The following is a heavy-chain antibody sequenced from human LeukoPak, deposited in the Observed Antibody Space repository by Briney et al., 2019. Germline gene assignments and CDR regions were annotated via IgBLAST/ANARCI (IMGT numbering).Heavy chain of an antibody. J-gene: IGHJ4*02. D-gene: IGHD2-15*01. CDR3: ARVVYCSGGNCHDYFDY. V-gene: IGHV3-48*03. CDR2: ISFSGSTT. Sequence: GGSLRLSCAASGFTFSSYEMHWVRQAPGKGLEWVSYISFSGSTTSYADSVKGRFTISRDNAENSLYLQMKSLTAEDTAIYYCARVVYCSGGNCHDYFDYWGQGTLVTVSS. CDR1: GFTFSSYE.